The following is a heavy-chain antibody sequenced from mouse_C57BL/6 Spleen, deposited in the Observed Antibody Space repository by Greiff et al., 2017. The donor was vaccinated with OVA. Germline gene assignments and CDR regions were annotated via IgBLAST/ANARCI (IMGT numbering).Heavy chain of an antibody. J-gene: IGHJ4*01. CDR3: ARRGSNIYAMDY. CDR2: IYPGSGST. CDR1: GYTFTSYW. V-gene: IGHV1-55*01. D-gene: IGHD2-5*01. Sequence: QVQLQQPGAELVKPGASVKMSCKASGYTFTSYWITWVKQRPGQGLEWIGDIYPGSGSTNYNEKFKSKATLTVDTSSSTASMQLSSLTSEDSAVYYCARRGSNIYAMDYWGQGTSVTVSS.